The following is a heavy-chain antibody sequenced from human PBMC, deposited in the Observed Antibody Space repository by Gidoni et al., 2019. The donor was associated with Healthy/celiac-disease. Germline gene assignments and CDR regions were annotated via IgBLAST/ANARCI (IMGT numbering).Heavy chain of an antibody. J-gene: IGHJ4*02. V-gene: IGHV3-23*01. CDR2: ISGSGGST. D-gene: IGHD3-16*02. CDR1: GFTFSSYA. CDR3: AKDRYDYVWGSYRAG. Sequence: EVQLLESGGGLVQPGGSLRLSCAAPGFTFSSYAMSWVRQAPGKGLEGVSAISGSGGSTYYADSVKGRFTISRDNSKNTLYLQMNSLRAEDTAVYYCAKDRYDYVWGSYRAGWGQGTLVTVSS.